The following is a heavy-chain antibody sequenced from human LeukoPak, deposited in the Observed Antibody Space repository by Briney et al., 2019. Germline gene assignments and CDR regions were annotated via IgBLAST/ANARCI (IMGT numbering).Heavy chain of an antibody. CDR3: ARRRVLTGSSRGDAFDI. D-gene: IGHD3-9*01. J-gene: IGHJ3*02. CDR1: DGSFSGYY. V-gene: IGHV4-59*08. Sequence: SEPLSLTCAVYDGSFSGYYWNWIRQPPGKGLEWIGYIYYSGSTNYNPSLTSRVTISIDTSKKHFSLKLSSVTAADTAVYYCARRRVLTGSSRGDAFDIWGQGTVVTVSS. CDR2: IYYSGST.